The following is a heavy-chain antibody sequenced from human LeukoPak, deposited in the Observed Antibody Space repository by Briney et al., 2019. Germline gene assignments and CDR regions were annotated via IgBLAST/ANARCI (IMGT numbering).Heavy chain of an antibody. CDR1: GGSISSHY. CDR2: IYYSGST. Sequence: SETLSLTCTVSGGSISSHYWSWIRQPPGKGLEWIGYIYYSGSTNYNPSLKSRVTISVDTSKNQFSLKLSSVTAADTAVYYCARGRTGTGEFDYWGQGTLVTVSS. CDR3: ARGRTGTGEFDY. J-gene: IGHJ4*02. D-gene: IGHD1-1*01. V-gene: IGHV4-59*11.